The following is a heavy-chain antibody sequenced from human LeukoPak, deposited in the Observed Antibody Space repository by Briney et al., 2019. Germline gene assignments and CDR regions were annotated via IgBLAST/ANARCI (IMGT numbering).Heavy chain of an antibody. CDR2: ISGSGGST. J-gene: IGHJ4*02. V-gene: IGHV3-23*01. D-gene: IGHD2-2*01. CDR3: AKGRGVVVPAAFTFDY. Sequence: GGSLRLSCAASGFTFSSYAMSWVRQAPGKGLEWVSAISGSGGSTYYADSVKGRFTISRDNSKNTLYLQMNSLRAEDTAVYYCAKGRGVVVPAAFTFDYWGQGALVTVSS. CDR1: GFTFSSYA.